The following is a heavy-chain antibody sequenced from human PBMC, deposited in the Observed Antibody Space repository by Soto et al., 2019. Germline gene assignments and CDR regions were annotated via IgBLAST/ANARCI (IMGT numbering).Heavy chain of an antibody. D-gene: IGHD6-13*01. CDR1: GFTFSSYA. J-gene: IGHJ6*02. Sequence: GGSLRLSCSASGFTFSSYAMHWVRQAPGKGLEYVSAISSNGGSTYYADSVKGRFTISRDNSKNTLYLQMSSLRAEDTAVYYCVKGYIAAAGTGYYYGMDVWGQGTTVTVSS. CDR3: VKGYIAAAGTGYYYGMDV. V-gene: IGHV3-64D*08. CDR2: ISSNGGST.